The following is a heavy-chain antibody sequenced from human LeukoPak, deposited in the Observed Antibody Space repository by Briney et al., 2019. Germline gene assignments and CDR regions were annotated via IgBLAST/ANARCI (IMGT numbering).Heavy chain of an antibody. J-gene: IGHJ4*02. CDR1: GFTFTSYT. V-gene: IGHV3-21*01. CDR2: ITSGSSYI. Sequence: PGGSLRLSCAASGFTFTSYTMNWVRQAPGKGLEWVSSITSGSSYIYYADSVKGRFTIPRDNAKNSLYLQMTSLRVEDTAVYYCAKTYGHFDDWGQGTLVTVSS. D-gene: IGHD4-17*01. CDR3: AKTYGHFDD.